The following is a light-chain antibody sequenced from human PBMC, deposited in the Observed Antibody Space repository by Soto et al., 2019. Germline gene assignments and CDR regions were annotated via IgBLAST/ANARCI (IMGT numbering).Light chain of an antibody. V-gene: IGLV2-18*02. J-gene: IGLJ3*02. CDR2: EVS. CDR1: SSDVGSYNR. CDR3: SSFTSSNTWV. Sequence: QSVLTQPPSVSGSPGQSVTISCTGTSSDVGSYNRVSWYQQPPGTAPKLIIHEVSNRPSGVPDRFFGSKSGNTASLTISGLQAEDEADYYCSSFTSSNTWVFGGGTKVTVL.